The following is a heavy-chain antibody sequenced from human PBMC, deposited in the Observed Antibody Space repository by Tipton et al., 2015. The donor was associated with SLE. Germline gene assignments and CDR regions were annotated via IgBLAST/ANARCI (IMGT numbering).Heavy chain of an antibody. J-gene: IGHJ4*02. D-gene: IGHD7-27*01. CDR2: MFYSGSV. Sequence: TLSLTCTVSGGSISSHYWSWIRQPPGRGLEWIGYMFYSGSVTYNPSLKSRVTMSVDMSRNQFSLRLTSVTAADTAVYFCARDITAPGDFFYFDQWGQGTRVTVSS. V-gene: IGHV4-59*11. CDR1: GGSISSHY. CDR3: ARDITAPGDFFYFDQ.